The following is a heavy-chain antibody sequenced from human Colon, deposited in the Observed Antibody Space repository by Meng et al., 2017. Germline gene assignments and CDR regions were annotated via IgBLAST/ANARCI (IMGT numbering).Heavy chain of an antibody. J-gene: IGHJ6*02. V-gene: IGHV1-8*03. CDR2: INPNSGNT. CDR1: AYTFTSYD. CDR3: ARGIGMGTHYYYGMDV. D-gene: IGHD2/OR15-2a*01. Sequence: ASAKVSCKASAYTFTSYDINWVRQATGQGLEWMGWINPNSGNTGYAQKFQGRVTITRNTSISTAYMELSSLRSEDTAVYYCARGIGMGTHYYYGMDVWGQGTTVTVSS.